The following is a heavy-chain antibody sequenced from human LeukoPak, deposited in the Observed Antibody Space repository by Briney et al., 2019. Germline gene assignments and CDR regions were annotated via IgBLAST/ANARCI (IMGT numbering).Heavy chain of an antibody. J-gene: IGHJ4*02. CDR2: IYYSGST. Sequence: SETLSLTCTVSRGSISSSSYYWGWIRQPPGKGLEWIGSIYYSGSTYYNPSLKSRVTISVDTSKNQFSLKLSSVTAADTAVYYCARDRGYGDYLNYFDYWGQGTLVTVSS. V-gene: IGHV4-39*02. D-gene: IGHD4-17*01. CDR1: RGSISSSSYY. CDR3: ARDRGYGDYLNYFDY.